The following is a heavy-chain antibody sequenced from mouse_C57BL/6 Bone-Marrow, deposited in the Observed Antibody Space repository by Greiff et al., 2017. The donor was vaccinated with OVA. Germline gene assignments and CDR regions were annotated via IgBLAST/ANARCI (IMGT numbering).Heavy chain of an antibody. CDR1: GFTFSDFY. J-gene: IGHJ3*01. V-gene: IGHV7-1*01. CDR3: ARDAAYSTWFAY. Sequence: EVNVVESGGGLVQSGRSLRLSCATSGFTFSDFYMEWVRQAPGKGLEWIAASRNNANASTTEYSASVKGRFIVSRDTSQSILYLQMNALRAEDTAIYYCARDAAYSTWFAYWGQGTLVTVSA. D-gene: IGHD2-10*01. CDR2: SRNNANASTT.